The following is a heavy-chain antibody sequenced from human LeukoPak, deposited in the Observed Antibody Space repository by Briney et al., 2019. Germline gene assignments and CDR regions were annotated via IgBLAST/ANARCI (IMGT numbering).Heavy chain of an antibody. CDR3: ARESADYVRGSFSDS. J-gene: IGHJ4*02. V-gene: IGHV4-34*01. CDR1: GGSFSGYY. D-gene: IGHD3-16*01. Sequence: PSETLSLTCAVYGGSFSGYYWSWIRQPPGKGLEWIGEINHSGSTNYNPSLKSRVTISVDTSKNQFSLKLSSVTAADTAVYYCARESADYVRGSFSDSWGQGILVTVSS. CDR2: INHSGST.